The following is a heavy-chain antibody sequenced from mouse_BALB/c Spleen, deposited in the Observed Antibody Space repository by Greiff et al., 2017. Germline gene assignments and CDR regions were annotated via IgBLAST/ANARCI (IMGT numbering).Heavy chain of an antibody. Sequence: EVKLVESGPGLVKPSQSLSLTCTVTGYSITSDYAWNWIRQFPGNKLEWMGYISYSGSTSYNPSLKSRISITRDTSKNQFFLQLNSVTTEDTATYYCARRDYLDYWGQGTTLTVSA. V-gene: IGHV3-2*02. CDR2: ISYSGST. CDR1: GYSITSDYA. CDR3: ARRDYLDY. J-gene: IGHJ2*01.